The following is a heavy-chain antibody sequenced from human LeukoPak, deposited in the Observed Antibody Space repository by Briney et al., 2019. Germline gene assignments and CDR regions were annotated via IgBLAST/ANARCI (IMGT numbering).Heavy chain of an antibody. CDR2: MNPNSGDT. CDR1: GYIFSTND. D-gene: IGHD3-10*01. V-gene: IGHV1-8*01. Sequence: ASVKVSCKGSGYIFSTNDTNWVRQAAGQGLEWMGWMNPNSGDTGYTQKFQGRVAMTRSTSITTAYMELSSLRSEDTAVYYCARGPFGSGSFLDYRGQGTLVTVSS. CDR3: ARGPFGSGSFLDY. J-gene: IGHJ4*02.